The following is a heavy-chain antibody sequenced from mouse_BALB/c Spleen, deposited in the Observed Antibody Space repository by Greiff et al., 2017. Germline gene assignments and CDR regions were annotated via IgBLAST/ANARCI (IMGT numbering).Heavy chain of an antibody. V-gene: IGHV5-9-4*01. CDR3: ARGYYGSREYYFDY. D-gene: IGHD1-1*01. CDR1: GFTFSSYA. Sequence: EVMLVESGGGLVKPGGSLKLSCAASGFTFSSYAMSWVRQSPEKRLEWVAEISSGGSYTYYPDTVTGRFTISRDNAKNTLYLEMSSLRSEDTAMYYCARGYYGSREYYFDYWGQGTTLTVSS. J-gene: IGHJ2*01. CDR2: ISSGGSYT.